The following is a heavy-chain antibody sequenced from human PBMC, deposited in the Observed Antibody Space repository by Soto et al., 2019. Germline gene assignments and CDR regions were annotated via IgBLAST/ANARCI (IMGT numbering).Heavy chain of an antibody. Sequence: VGSLRLSCAASGFSGFTFSNYAMNWVRQAPGKGLEWVSAIGVSGSGTYYTDSVKGRFTISRDNSRNTLFLQMNSLRAEDTAIYYCAKGRAASDYVCDSWGQGTLVPVSS. V-gene: IGHV3-23*01. J-gene: IGHJ4*02. CDR2: IGVSGSGT. CDR3: AKGRAASDYVCDS. CDR1: GFSGFTFSNYA. D-gene: IGHD3-16*01.